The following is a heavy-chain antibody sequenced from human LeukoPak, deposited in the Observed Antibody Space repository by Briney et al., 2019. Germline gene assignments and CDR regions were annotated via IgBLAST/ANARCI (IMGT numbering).Heavy chain of an antibody. J-gene: IGHJ4*02. V-gene: IGHV3-74*01. Sequence: PGGSLRLSCAASGFTFSSYWMHWVRQAPGKGRVWVSRINSDGSSTSYADSVKGRFTISRDNAKNTLYLQMNSLRAEDTAVYYCASSYYDFWSGYSVDYWGQGTLVTVSS. CDR1: GFTFSSYW. D-gene: IGHD3-3*01. CDR2: INSDGSST. CDR3: ASSYYDFWSGYSVDY.